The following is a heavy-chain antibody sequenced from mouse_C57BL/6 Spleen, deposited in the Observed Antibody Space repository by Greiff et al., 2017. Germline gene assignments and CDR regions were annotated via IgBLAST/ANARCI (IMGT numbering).Heavy chain of an antibody. CDR1: GYTFTSYW. Sequence: QLQQPGAELVKPGASVKLSCKASGYTFTSYWMHWVKQRPGRGLEWIGRIDPNSGGTKYNEKFKSKATLTVDKPSSTAYMQLSSLTSEDSAVYYCARDITTVVAKGGFDYWGQGTTLTVSS. V-gene: IGHV1-72*01. CDR3: ARDITTVVAKGGFDY. J-gene: IGHJ2*01. D-gene: IGHD1-1*01. CDR2: IDPNSGGT.